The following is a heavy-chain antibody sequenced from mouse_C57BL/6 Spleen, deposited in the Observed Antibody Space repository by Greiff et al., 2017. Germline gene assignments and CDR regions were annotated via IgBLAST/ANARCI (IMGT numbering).Heavy chain of an antibody. CDR3: ARGGYYYSNSLFAY. V-gene: IGHV1-82*01. D-gene: IGHD2-5*01. J-gene: IGHJ3*01. CDR2: IYPGDGDT. Sequence: VQLQQSGPELVKPGASVKISCKASGYAFSSSWMNWVKQRPGKGLEWIGRIYPGDGDTNYNGKFKGKATLTADKSSSTAYMQLSSLTSEDSAVYFCARGGYYYSNSLFAYWGQGTLVTVSA. CDR1: GYAFSSSW.